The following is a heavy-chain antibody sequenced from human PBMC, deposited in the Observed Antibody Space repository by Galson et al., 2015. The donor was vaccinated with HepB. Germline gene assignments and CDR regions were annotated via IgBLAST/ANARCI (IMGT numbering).Heavy chain of an antibody. CDR3: ARDLADSYYMDV. J-gene: IGHJ6*03. Sequence: SLRLSCAASGFTFSSYSMNWVRQAPGKGLEWVSSISSSSSYIYYADSVKGRFTISRDNARNSLYLQMNSLRAEDTAVYYCARDLADSYYMDVWGKGTTVTVSS. V-gene: IGHV3-21*01. CDR2: ISSSSSYI. CDR1: GFTFSSYS.